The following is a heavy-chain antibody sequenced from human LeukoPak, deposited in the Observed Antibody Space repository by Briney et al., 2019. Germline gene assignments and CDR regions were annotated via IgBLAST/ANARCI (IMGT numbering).Heavy chain of an antibody. J-gene: IGHJ6*03. D-gene: IGHD3-3*01. CDR3: AKHDTLFGAAHFYMDV. CDR2: MYTTGNT. V-gene: IGHV4-59*08. Sequence: PSETLSLTCTVSGGSITTYYWSWIRQPPGKGLEWIGYMYTTGNTNYNPSLVSRVTLLLDTSKNQFSLTLSSVTAADTAVYYCAKHDTLFGAAHFYMDVWGKGTTVTVSS. CDR1: GGSITTYY.